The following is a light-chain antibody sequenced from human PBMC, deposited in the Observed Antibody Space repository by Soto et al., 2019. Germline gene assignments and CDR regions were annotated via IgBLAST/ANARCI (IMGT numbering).Light chain of an antibody. CDR1: SSDVGAYNY. CDR2: EVS. J-gene: IGLJ2*01. Sequence: QSVLTQPASVSGSPGQSITISCTGTSSDVGAYNYVSWYQQHPGKAPKLIISEVSDRPSGISTRFTGSKSGNMASLTISGLQTEDEADYFCSSYTTTSALVFGGGTKLTVL. V-gene: IGLV2-14*01. CDR3: SSYTTTSALV.